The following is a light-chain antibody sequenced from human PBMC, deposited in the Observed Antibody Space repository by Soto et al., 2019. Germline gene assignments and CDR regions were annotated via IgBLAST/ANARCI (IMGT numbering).Light chain of an antibody. CDR1: NSNIGSNP. V-gene: IGLV1-44*01. Sequence: QSALTQPPSASGTPGQRVTISCSGSNSNIGSNPVNWYQQLPGTAPKLLINTNDQRPSGVPGRFSGSKSGTSASLAISGLQSEDEADYYCAAWDDILNGYVFATGTKLTVL. J-gene: IGLJ1*01. CDR2: TND. CDR3: AAWDDILNGYV.